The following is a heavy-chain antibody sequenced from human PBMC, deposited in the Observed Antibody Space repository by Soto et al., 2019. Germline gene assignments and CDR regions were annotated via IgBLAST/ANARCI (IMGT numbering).Heavy chain of an antibody. D-gene: IGHD4-17*01. CDR3: ATYGGDTGRFDY. J-gene: IGHJ4*02. Sequence: WTWIRQPPGKGLEWIGSGTTYYNPSLRSRVTISVDTSKNQFSLKLNYVNAADTAVYYCATYGGDTGRFDYWGQGILVTVSS. CDR2: SGTT. V-gene: IGHV4-39*01.